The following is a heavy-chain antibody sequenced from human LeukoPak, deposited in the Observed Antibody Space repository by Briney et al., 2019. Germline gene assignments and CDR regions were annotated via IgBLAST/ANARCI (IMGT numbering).Heavy chain of an antibody. CDR3: ARGSGHGFEIDY. CDR1: GGSISSYY. V-gene: IGHV4-59*01. CDR2: IYYSGST. J-gene: IGHJ4*02. D-gene: IGHD5-12*01. Sequence: PSETLSLTCTVSGGSISSYYWSWIRQPPGKGLEWIGYIYYSGSTNYNPSLKSRVTISVDTSKNQFSLKLSSVTAADAAVYYCARGSGHGFEIDYWGQGTLVTVSS.